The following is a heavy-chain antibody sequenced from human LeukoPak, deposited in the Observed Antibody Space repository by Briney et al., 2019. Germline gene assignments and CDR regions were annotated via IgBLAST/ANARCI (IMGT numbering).Heavy chain of an antibody. V-gene: IGHV4-61*01. CDR2: IYYNGNT. J-gene: IGHJ5*02. CDR1: GGSVSSGSYY. Sequence: PSETLSLTCTVSGGSVSSGSYYWSWIRHPPGKGLEWIGYIYYNGNTNYNPSLKSRVTISVDTSKNQFSLKLSSVTAADTAVYYCARGKNWLGRGPNYWFDPWGQGTLVTVSS. D-gene: IGHD6-19*01. CDR3: ARGKNWLGRGPNYWFDP.